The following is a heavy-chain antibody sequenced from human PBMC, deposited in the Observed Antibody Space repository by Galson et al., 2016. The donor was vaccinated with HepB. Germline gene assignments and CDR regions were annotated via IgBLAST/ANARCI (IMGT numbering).Heavy chain of an antibody. D-gene: IGHD3-10*02. CDR3: ARGLSMVQGLTMFGRDYFDY. J-gene: IGHJ4*02. Sequence: SVKVSCKASGYSFINHYIHWVRQAPGQGLEWMGMVNPRGGSTSYAQKFQGRVTMTRDTSTSTIYMELSSLTSGDTAVFYCARGLSMVQGLTMFGRDYFDYWGQGTLVTVSS. CDR1: GYSFINHY. V-gene: IGHV1-46*03. CDR2: VNPRGGST.